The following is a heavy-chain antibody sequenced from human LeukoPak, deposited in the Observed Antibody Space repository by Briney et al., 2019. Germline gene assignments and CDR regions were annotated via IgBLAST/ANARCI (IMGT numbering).Heavy chain of an antibody. J-gene: IGHJ3*02. CDR1: GGSISSYY. CDR3: ARVTHIDAFDI. CDR2: IYYSGST. Sequence: SETLSLTCTVSGGSISSYYWSWIRQPPGKGLEWIGYIYYSGSTNYNPSLKSRVTISVDTSKNQFSLKLSSVTAADTAVYYCARVTHIDAFDIWGQGTMVTVSS. V-gene: IGHV4-59*01.